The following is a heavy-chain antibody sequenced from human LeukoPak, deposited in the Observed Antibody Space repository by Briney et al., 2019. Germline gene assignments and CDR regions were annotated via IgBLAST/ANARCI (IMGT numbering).Heavy chain of an antibody. CDR1: GYTLTELS. CDR2: FDPEDGET. Sequence: GASVKVSCKVSGYTLTELSMHWVRQAPGKGLEWMGGFDPEDGETIYAQKFRGRVTMTEDTSTDTAYMELSSLRSEDTAVYYCATDRPPSEYSYGTLDYWGQGTLVTVSS. V-gene: IGHV1-24*01. D-gene: IGHD5-18*01. J-gene: IGHJ4*02. CDR3: ATDRPPSEYSYGTLDY.